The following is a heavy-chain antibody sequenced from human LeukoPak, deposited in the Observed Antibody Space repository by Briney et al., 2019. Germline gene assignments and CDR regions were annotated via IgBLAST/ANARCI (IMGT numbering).Heavy chain of an antibody. D-gene: IGHD6-6*01. CDR3: ASGVGTARPYDP. V-gene: IGHV4-34*01. J-gene: IGHJ5*02. Sequence: SETLSLTCAVYGGSFSGYYWSWIRQPPGKGLEWIGEINHSGSTNYNPSFKSRVTISVDTSKNQFSLKLSSVTAADTAVYYCASGVGTARPYDPWGQGTLVTVSS. CDR2: INHSGST. CDR1: GGSFSGYY.